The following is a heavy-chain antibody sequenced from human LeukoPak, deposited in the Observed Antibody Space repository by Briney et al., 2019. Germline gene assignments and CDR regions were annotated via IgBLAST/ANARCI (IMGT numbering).Heavy chain of an antibody. D-gene: IGHD5-12*01. CDR3: ARGTDYTFDY. Sequence: SETLSLTCAVYGGSFSGYYWSWIRQPPGKGLEWVGEINHSGSTNYNPSLKSRVTISVDTSKNQFSLKLSSVTAADTAVYYCARGTDYTFDYWGQGTLVTVSS. CDR2: INHSGST. CDR1: GGSFSGYY. J-gene: IGHJ4*02. V-gene: IGHV4-34*01.